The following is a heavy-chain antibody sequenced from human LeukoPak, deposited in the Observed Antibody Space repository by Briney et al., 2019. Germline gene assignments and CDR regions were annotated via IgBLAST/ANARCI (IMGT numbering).Heavy chain of an antibody. J-gene: IGHJ4*02. D-gene: IGHD1-26*01. V-gene: IGHV4-39*02. CDR3: ARDSLGAGTVGATSGY. CDR2: IYYSGNT. CDR1: GGSISSSSYY. Sequence: SETLSLPCAVSGGSISSSSYYWGWIRQPPGKGLEWIGNIYYSGNTYYNPSLKSRVTISVDTSKNQFSLKLSSVTAADTAVYYCARDSLGAGTVGATSGYWGQGTLVTVSS.